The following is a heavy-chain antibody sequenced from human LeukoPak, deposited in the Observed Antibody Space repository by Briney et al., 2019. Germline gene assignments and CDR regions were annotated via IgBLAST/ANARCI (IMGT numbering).Heavy chain of an antibody. D-gene: IGHD1-1*01. CDR3: ARGGLIQRHAFDI. J-gene: IGHJ3*02. Sequence: PGGSLRLSCVTSGFTFTNHWMSWVRQAPGKGLEWVANIREDGGHTNYVDSVKGRFTISRDNAKNSLYLQMNSLRGEDTALYYCARGGLIQRHAFDIWGQGTMVTVSS. V-gene: IGHV3-7*03. CDR2: IREDGGHT. CDR1: GFTFTNHW.